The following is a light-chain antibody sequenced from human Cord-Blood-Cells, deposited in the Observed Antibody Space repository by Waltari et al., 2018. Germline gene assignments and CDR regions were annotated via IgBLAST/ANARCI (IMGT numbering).Light chain of an antibody. CDR3: QQRSNWPWT. V-gene: IGKV3-11*01. CDR2: DAS. J-gene: IGKJ1*01. Sequence: EIVLTQSPATLSLSTGERATLSCRASQSVSSYLAWYQQTPGQAPRLLIYDASNRATGIPARFSGSGSGTDFTLTISSLEPEDFAVYYCQQRSNWPWTFGQGTKVEIK. CDR1: QSVSSY.